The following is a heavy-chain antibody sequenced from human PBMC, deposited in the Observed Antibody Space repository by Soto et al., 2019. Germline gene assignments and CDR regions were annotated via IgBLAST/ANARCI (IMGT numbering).Heavy chain of an antibody. CDR3: VRGWYSSGGEFDS. D-gene: IGHD6-19*01. J-gene: IGHJ4*02. Sequence: LRLSCAASGFTFSNYGMHWVRQAPGKGLEWVAIIWYDGSEKYYGDSVKGRVTISRDNSKNTLYLQMDSLRVEDTAVYYCVRGWYSSGGEFDSWGQGILVTVSS. CDR1: GFTFSNYG. V-gene: IGHV3-33*01. CDR2: IWYDGSEK.